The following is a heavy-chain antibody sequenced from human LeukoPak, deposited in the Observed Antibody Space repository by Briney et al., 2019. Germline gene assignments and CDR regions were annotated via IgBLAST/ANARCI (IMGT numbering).Heavy chain of an antibody. CDR1: GYSISSGYY. CDR2: IYHSGST. V-gene: IGHV4-38-2*02. J-gene: IGHJ4*02. D-gene: IGHD1-26*01. Sequence: SETLSLTCTVSGYSISSGYYWGRIRQPPGKGLEWIGSIYHSGSTYYNPSLKSRVTISVDTSKNQFSLKLSSVTAADTAVYYCARDKVGATDEPTYFDYWGQGTLVTVSS. CDR3: ARDKVGATDEPTYFDY.